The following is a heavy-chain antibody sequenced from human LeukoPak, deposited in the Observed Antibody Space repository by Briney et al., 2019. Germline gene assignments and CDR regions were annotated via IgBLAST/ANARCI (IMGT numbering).Heavy chain of an antibody. CDR2: IYHSRNT. V-gene: IGHV4-30-2*01. CDR3: AAGLTEAIDY. D-gene: IGHD2-8*02. Sequence: SQTLSLTCAVSGGSFSSGGYSWSWIRQPPGKALAWIGYIYHSRNTYYNPSLKSRVTMSVDRSKNQFSLKLNSVTAADTAVYYCAAGLTEAIDYWGQGTLVTVSS. CDR1: GGSFSSGGYS. J-gene: IGHJ4*02.